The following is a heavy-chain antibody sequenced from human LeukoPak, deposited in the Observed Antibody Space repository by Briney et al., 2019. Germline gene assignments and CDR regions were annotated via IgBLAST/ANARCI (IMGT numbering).Heavy chain of an antibody. V-gene: IGHV4-31*03. CDR3: AREPRDFYWFEV. J-gene: IGHJ5*02. Sequence: PSQTLSLTCSVSGGSISSGGYYWTWIRQYPGEGLEWIGYIHHTGSTYYKPSLQSRVTISVDTSKNQFPLWLTAVTAADTAVYYCAREPRDFYWFEVWGQGTPVTVSS. CDR1: GGSISSGGYY. D-gene: IGHD2/OR15-2a*01. CDR2: IHHTGST.